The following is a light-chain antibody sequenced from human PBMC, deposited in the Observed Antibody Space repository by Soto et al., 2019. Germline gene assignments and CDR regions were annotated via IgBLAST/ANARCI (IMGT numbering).Light chain of an antibody. CDR1: QSVTNK. CDR3: LQYHYWPWT. J-gene: IGKJ1*01. CDR2: DAS. V-gene: IGKV3-15*01. Sequence: EMLMTQSPASLSVSPGEKVSLSRWASQSVTNKLAWYQQRPGQPPRLLLYDASTRATGVPATFSGSGSGTDFTLTISSLQSEDLGFYYCLQYHYWPWTFGQGTKVDIK.